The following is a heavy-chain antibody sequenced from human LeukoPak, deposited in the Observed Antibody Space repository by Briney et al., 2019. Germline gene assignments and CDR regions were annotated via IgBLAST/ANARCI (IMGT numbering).Heavy chain of an antibody. CDR3: AKLGENDAFDI. J-gene: IGHJ3*02. Sequence: GRSLRLSCAASGFTFSSYGMHWVRQAPGKGLEWVAVISYDGSNKYYADSVKGRFTISRDNSKNTLYLQMNSLRAGDTAVYYCAKLGENDAFDIWGQGTMVTVSS. CDR1: GFTFSSYG. V-gene: IGHV3-30*18. CDR2: ISYDGSNK.